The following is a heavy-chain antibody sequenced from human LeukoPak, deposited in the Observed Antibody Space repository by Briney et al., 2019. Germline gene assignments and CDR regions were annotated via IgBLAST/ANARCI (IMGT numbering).Heavy chain of an antibody. V-gene: IGHV1-46*01. CDR3: ARDLTTVVTLVDY. D-gene: IGHD4-23*01. CDR2: INPSGGST. CDR1: GYTCTSYY. J-gene: IGHJ4*02. Sequence: ASVRVSCKASGYTCTSYYMHWVRQAPGQGLEWMGIINPSGGSTSYAQKFQGRVTMTRDTSTSTVYMELGSLRSEDTAVYYCARDLTTVVTLVDYWGQGTLVTVSS.